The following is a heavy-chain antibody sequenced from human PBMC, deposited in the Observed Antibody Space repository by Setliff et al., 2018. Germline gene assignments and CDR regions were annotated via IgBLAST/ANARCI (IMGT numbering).Heavy chain of an antibody. CDR1: GFTFSAYG. V-gene: IGHV3-30*02. Sequence: PGGSLRLSCAASGFTFSAYGFHWVRQAPGKGLEWVAFIRYDDSNRYYADSVRGRFTIFRDNAKNSLHLQMTNLSAEDTAVYYCAKSGKQLVRGGPDYWGQGTLVTVSS. CDR2: IRYDDSNR. D-gene: IGHD6-6*01. CDR3: AKSGKQLVRGGPDY. J-gene: IGHJ4*02.